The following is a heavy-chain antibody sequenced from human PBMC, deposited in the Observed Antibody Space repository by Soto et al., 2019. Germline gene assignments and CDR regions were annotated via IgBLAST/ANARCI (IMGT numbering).Heavy chain of an antibody. CDR1: GGTFNTFA. CDR3: ARFSPPRGYYAY. D-gene: IGHD3-22*01. V-gene: IGHV1-69*01. CDR2: IIPMFGTA. J-gene: IGHJ4*02. Sequence: QVQLVQSGAEVKKPGSSVKVSCLASGGTFNTFAISWVRQAPGQGLEYMGGIIPMFGTAHYAQKFQGRVTITADESTRTVYMGLSSLRSEDTAVYYCARFSPPRGYYAYWGQGTLVTVSS.